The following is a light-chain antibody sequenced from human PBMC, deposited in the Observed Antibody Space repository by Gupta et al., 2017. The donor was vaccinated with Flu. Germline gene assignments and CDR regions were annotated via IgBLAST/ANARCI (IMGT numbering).Light chain of an antibody. CDR3: QQYNNWPLT. CDR1: QSVSSN. Sequence: GERATLSCRASQSVSSNLAWYQQKPGQAPRLLIYGASARATSIPVRFSGSGSGTEFTLTISSLQSEDFAVYYCQQYNNWPLTFGQGTKVEIK. V-gene: IGKV3-15*01. J-gene: IGKJ1*01. CDR2: GAS.